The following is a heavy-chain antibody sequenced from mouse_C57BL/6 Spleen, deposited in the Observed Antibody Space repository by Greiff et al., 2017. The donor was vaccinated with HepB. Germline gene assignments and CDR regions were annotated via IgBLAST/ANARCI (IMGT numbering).Heavy chain of an antibody. CDR1: GYTFTDYY. J-gene: IGHJ2*01. Sequence: EVQLQQSGPELVKPGASVKISCKASGYTFTDYYMNWVKQSHGKSLEWIGDINPNNGGTSYNQKFKGKATLTVDKSSSTAYMELRSLTSEDSAVYYCARPDGYYPGYFDYWGQGTTLTVSS. D-gene: IGHD2-3*01. CDR3: ARPDGYYPGYFDY. V-gene: IGHV1-26*01. CDR2: INPNNGGT.